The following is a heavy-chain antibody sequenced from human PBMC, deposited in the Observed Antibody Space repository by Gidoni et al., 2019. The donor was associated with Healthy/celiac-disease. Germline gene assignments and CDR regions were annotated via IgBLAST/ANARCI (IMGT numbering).Heavy chain of an antibody. V-gene: IGHV4-31*02. Sequence: KGLEWIGYIYYSGSTYYNPSLKSRVTISVDTSKNQFSLKLSSVTAADTAVYYCARGKRRYCSSTSCWGDAFDIWGQGTMVTVSS. J-gene: IGHJ3*02. D-gene: IGHD2-2*01. CDR2: IYYSGST. CDR3: ARGKRRYCSSTSCWGDAFDI.